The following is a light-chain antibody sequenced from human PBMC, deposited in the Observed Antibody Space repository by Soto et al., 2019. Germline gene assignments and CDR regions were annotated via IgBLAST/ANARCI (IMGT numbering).Light chain of an antibody. CDR2: GAS. Sequence: EIVLTQSPGTLYLSPGERATLSCRASQSVSSNYLAWYQQKPGQAPRLLIYGASSRATGIPDRFSGSGSGTDFTLTISRLEPEDLAVYYCHQYGSAPYTFGQGTKLEIK. CDR1: QSVSSNY. V-gene: IGKV3-20*01. J-gene: IGKJ2*01. CDR3: HQYGSAPYT.